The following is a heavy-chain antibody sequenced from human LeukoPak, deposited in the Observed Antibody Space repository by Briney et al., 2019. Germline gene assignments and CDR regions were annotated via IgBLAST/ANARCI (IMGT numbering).Heavy chain of an antibody. CDR1: GFTLRRYW. CDR2: ISADGSVT. CDR3: ATAGGDGSRMGFDP. Sequence: GGSLRLSCADSGFTLRRYWMHWVRQTPGKGLVRVSCISADGSVTRYADSVKGRFTISRDNTKSTLYLQMHSLRAEDTAVYYCATAGGDGSRMGFDPWGQGTLVTVSS. J-gene: IGHJ5*02. D-gene: IGHD2-15*01. V-gene: IGHV3-74*01.